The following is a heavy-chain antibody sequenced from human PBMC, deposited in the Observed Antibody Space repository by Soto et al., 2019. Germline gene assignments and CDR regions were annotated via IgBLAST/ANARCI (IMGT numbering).Heavy chain of an antibody. CDR3: AKEYSTSFDY. CDR2: IGGSGGNT. CDR1: GFIFSNYA. V-gene: IGHV3-23*01. D-gene: IGHD6-6*01. J-gene: IGHJ4*02. Sequence: PGGSLRLSCAVSGFIFSNYAMSWVRQAPGKGLEWVSAIGGSGGNTYYADSVRGRFTISSDNSKNTLYLQMNGLRADDTAVYYCAKEYSTSFDYWGQGTPVTVSS.